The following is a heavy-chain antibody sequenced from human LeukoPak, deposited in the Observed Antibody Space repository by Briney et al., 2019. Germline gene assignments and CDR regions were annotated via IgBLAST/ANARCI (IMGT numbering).Heavy chain of an antibody. Sequence: GGSLRLSCAASGFTFSSYSMNWVRQAPGKGLEWASYISSSSSTIYYADSVNGRFTISRDNAKNSLYLQMNSLRDEDTAVYYCARDPYVLRSYYFDYWGQGTLVTVSS. CDR2: ISSSSSTI. J-gene: IGHJ4*02. CDR1: GFTFSSYS. V-gene: IGHV3-48*02. CDR3: ARDPYVLRSYYFDY. D-gene: IGHD2/OR15-2a*01.